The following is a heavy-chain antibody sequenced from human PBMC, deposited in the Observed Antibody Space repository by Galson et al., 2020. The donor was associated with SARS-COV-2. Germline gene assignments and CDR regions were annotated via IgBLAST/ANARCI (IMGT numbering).Heavy chain of an antibody. J-gene: IGHJ4*02. D-gene: IGHD2-15*01. CDR1: GFSLTTAGVG. CDR2: IYWDDDK. CDR3: ARTHYSDISGYFDY. V-gene: IGHV2-5*02. Sequence: KMSGPTLVKPTQTLTLTCTFSGFSLTTAGVGVGWVRQPPGKALEWLALIYWDDDKRYSPSLKNRVTITQDTSKNQVVLTMTNVDPLDTATYYCARTHYSDISGYFDYWGQGTLVTVSS.